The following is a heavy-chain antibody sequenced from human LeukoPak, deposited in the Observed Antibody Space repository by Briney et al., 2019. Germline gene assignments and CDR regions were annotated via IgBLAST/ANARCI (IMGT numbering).Heavy chain of an antibody. CDR1: GFTFDDYA. Sequence: GGSLRLSCAASGFTFDDYAMHWVRQAPGKGLEWVSGITWNRDNIGYGDSVKGRFTISRDNSKSALYLQMGSLRPEDTAMYYCVRDFSNYVAFFDSWGQGVLVTVSS. CDR3: VRDFSNYVAFFDS. D-gene: IGHD4-11*01. V-gene: IGHV3-9*01. CDR2: ITWNRDNI. J-gene: IGHJ4*02.